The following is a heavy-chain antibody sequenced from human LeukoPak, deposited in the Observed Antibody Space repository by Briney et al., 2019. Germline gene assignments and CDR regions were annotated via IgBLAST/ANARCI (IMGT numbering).Heavy chain of an antibody. J-gene: IGHJ3*02. CDR3: AKDLGVDLLGDAFDS. V-gene: IGHV3-30*02. D-gene: IGHD2-15*01. CDR2: IRSDESSR. Sequence: PGGSLRLSCAASGFTFSSYGMNWVRQAPGRGLEWVAFIRSDESSRYYADSVKGRFTISRDNSKNTLYLQMISLRVEDTALYYCAKDLGVDLLGDAFDSWGQGTMVTVSS. CDR1: GFTFSSYG.